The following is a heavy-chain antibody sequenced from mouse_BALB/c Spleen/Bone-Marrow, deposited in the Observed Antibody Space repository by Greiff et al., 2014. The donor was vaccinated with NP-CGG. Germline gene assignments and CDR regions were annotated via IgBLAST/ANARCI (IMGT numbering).Heavy chain of an antibody. CDR1: GFAFSSYD. V-gene: IGHV5-12-1*01. CDR2: ISSGGGST. J-gene: IGHJ1*01. Sequence: EVKLVESGGGLVKPGGSLKLSCAASGFAFSSYDMSWVRQTPEKRLEWVAYISSGGGSTYYPDTVKGRFTISRDNAKNTLYLQMSSLKSEDTAMYYCARQGCGYVDFDVWGAGTTVTVSS. D-gene: IGHD1-2*01. CDR3: ARQGCGYVDFDV.